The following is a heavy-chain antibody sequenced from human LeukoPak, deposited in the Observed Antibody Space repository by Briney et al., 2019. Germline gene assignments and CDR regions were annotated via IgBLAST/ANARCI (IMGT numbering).Heavy chain of an antibody. D-gene: IGHD6-19*01. CDR2: ISYDGSNK. CDR3: PRQPAYSSGWKGYYFDY. V-gene: IGHV3-30-3*01. Sequence: GGSLRLSCAASGFTFNSYAMHWVRQAPGKGLEWVAVISYDGSNKYYADSVKGRFTISRDNSKNTLYLQMNSLRAEDTAVYYCPRQPAYSSGWKGYYFDYWGQGTLVTISS. CDR1: GFTFNSYA. J-gene: IGHJ4*02.